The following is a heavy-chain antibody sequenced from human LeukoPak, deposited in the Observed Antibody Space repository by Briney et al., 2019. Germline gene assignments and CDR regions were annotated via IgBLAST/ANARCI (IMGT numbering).Heavy chain of an antibody. D-gene: IGHD1-26*01. CDR1: GFSFSSYW. CDR3: ADDPGSYCFDY. Sequence: GGSLTLSCAVSGFSFSSYWMSWVRQPPGKGLEWVGNIKQDGSEKYYVDSVKGRFTISRDNAKNSLYLQMNSLRAEDTAVYYCADDPGSYCFDYWGQGTLVTVSS. V-gene: IGHV3-7*01. CDR2: IKQDGSEK. J-gene: IGHJ4*02.